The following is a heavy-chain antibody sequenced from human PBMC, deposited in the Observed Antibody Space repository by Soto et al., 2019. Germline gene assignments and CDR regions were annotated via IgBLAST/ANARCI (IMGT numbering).Heavy chain of an antibody. V-gene: IGHV4-39*01. CDR3: ARQGDIYCSSTSCYSPYFDY. J-gene: IGHJ4*02. D-gene: IGHD2-2*01. Sequence: QLQLQESGPGLVKPSETPSLTCTVSGGSISSSSYYWGWIRQPPGKGLEWIGCIYYSGSTYYNPSYSSRVTISEATSKNQFSLQLSSVTAADTAVYYCARQGDIYCSSTSCYSPYFDYWGQGTLVTVSS. CDR1: GGSISSSSYY. CDR2: IYYSGST.